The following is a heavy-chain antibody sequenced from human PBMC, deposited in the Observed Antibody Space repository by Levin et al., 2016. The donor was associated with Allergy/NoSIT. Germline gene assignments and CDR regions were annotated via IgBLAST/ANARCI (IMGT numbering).Heavy chain of an antibody. CDR1: GFTFSSYG. J-gene: IGHJ4*02. D-gene: IGHD6-6*01. CDR3: AKTREQLVRYKGLVVWAGIDY. V-gene: IGHV3-30*18. Sequence: GESLKISCAASGFTFSSYGIHWVRQAPGKGLEWVAVISYDGSNKYYADSVKGRFTISRDNSKNTLYLQMNSLRAEDTAVYYCAKTREQLVRYKGLVVWAGIDYWGQGTLVTVSS. CDR2: ISYDGSNK.